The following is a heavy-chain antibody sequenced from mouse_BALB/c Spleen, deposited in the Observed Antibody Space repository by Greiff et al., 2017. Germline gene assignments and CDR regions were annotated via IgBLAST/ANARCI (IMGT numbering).Heavy chain of an antibody. CDR1: GYTFTSYW. CDR2: INPSTGYT. Sequence: QVQLQQSGAELAKPGASVKMSCKASGYTFTSYWMHWVKQRPGQGLEWIGYINPSTGYTEYNQKFKDKATLTADKSSSTAYMQLSSLTSEDSAVYYCARSRWGYYPYYATDYWGQGTSVTVSS. J-gene: IGHJ4*01. V-gene: IGHV1-7*01. CDR3: ARSRWGYYPYYATDY. D-gene: IGHD2-3*01.